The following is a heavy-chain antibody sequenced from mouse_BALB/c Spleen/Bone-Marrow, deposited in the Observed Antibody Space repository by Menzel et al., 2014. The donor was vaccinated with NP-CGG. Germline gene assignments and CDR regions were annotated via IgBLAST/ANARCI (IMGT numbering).Heavy chain of an antibody. CDR1: GFNIKDTY. D-gene: IGHD1-1*01. CDR3: ARYSSGSRGYYFDY. CDR2: IDPANGNT. Sequence: EVQLQQSGAELVKPGASVKLSCTASGFNIKDTYMHWVKQRPEQGLEWIGRIDPANGNTKYDPKFQGRATITADTSSNTAYLQLSSLTSEDTAVYYCARYSSGSRGYYFDYWGQGTTLTVSS. V-gene: IGHV14-3*02. J-gene: IGHJ2*01.